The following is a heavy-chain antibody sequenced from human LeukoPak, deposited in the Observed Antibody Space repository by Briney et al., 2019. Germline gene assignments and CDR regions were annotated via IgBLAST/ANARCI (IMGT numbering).Heavy chain of an antibody. CDR1: GGSISSGGYY. V-gene: IGHV4-39*07. D-gene: IGHD2-15*01. CDR2: IYYSGST. J-gene: IGHJ3*02. CDR3: ARYPIVLVVAAIDAFDI. Sequence: SQTLSLTCAVSGGSISSGGYYWGWIRQPPGKGLEWIGSIYYSGSTYYNPSLKSRVTISVDTSKNQFSLKLSSVTAADTAVYYCARYPIVLVVAAIDAFDIWGQGTMVTVSS.